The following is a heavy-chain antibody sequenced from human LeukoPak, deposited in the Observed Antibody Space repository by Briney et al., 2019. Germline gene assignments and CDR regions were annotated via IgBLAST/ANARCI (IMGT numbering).Heavy chain of an antibody. J-gene: IGHJ4*02. CDR1: VYTFTSYD. Sequence: GASVKVSCKASVYTFTSYDINWVRQATLQGLEWVGWVSPNSGNTGYAQKFQGRVTITRNTSISTAYMELSSLRSEDTAVYYCAVNYYDSSGYYYVLFDYWGQGTLVTVSS. D-gene: IGHD3-22*01. CDR2: VSPNSGNT. V-gene: IGHV1-8*03. CDR3: AVNYYDSSGYYYVLFDY.